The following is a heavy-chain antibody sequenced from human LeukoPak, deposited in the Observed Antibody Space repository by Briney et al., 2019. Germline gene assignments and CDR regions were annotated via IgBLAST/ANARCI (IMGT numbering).Heavy chain of an antibody. D-gene: IGHD3/OR15-3a*01. J-gene: IGHJ3*02. CDR3: AREDYDLLTGYYGDAFDI. CDR2: IKHDGSER. CDR1: GFTFSTYW. Sequence: GGSLRLSCAASGFTFSTYWMSWVRQAPGKGLEWVANIKHDGSERDYVGSVKGRFTISRDNAKNSLSLHMNSLRAEDTAVYYCAREDYDLLTGYYGDAFDIWGQGTMVTVSS. V-gene: IGHV3-7*01.